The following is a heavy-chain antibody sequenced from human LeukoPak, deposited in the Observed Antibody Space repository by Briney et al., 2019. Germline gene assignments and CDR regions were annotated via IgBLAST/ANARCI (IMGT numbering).Heavy chain of an antibody. V-gene: IGHV1-69*05. CDR1: GGTFSSYA. CDR3: ARGYYGEPGFHGGVFDY. D-gene: IGHD3-16*01. CDR2: IIPIFGTA. Sequence: SVKVSCKASGGTFSSYAISWVRQAPGQGLEWTGGIIPIFGTANYAQKFQGRVTITTDESTSTAYMELSSLRSEDTAVYYCARGYYGEPGFHGGVFDYWGQGTLVTVSS. J-gene: IGHJ4*02.